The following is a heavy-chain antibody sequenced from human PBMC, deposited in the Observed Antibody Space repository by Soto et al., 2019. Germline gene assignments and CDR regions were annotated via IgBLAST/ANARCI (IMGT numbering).Heavy chain of an antibody. CDR2: IIPIFGTA. CDR1: GGTFSSYA. CDR3: ARELDSSSWYKYYYSGMDV. Sequence: SVKVSCKASGGTFSSYAISWVRQAPGQGLEWMGGIIPIFGTANYAQKFQGRVTITADESTSTAYMELSSLRSEDTAVYYCARELDSSSWYKYYYSGMDVWGQGTTVTVSS. J-gene: IGHJ6*02. D-gene: IGHD6-13*01. V-gene: IGHV1-69*13.